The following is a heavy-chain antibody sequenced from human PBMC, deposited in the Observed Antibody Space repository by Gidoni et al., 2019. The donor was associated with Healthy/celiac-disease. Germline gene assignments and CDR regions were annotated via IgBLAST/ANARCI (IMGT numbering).Heavy chain of an antibody. CDR2: IKSKTDGGTT. CDR3: TTDDVDTAMDGMDV. J-gene: IGHJ6*02. CDR1: GFTFSNAW. V-gene: IGHV3-15*01. Sequence: EVQLVESGGGLVKPGGSLRLSCAASGFTFSNAWMSWVRPAPGKGLEWVGRIKSKTDGGTTDYAAPVKGRFTISRDDSKNTLYLQMNSLKTEDTAVYYCTTDDVDTAMDGMDVWGQGTTVTVSS. D-gene: IGHD5-18*01.